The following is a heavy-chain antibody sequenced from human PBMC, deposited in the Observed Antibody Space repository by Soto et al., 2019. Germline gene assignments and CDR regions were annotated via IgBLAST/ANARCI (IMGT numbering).Heavy chain of an antibody. J-gene: IGHJ4*02. CDR2: ISSSGDST. D-gene: IGHD3-3*01. Sequence: EVQLVESGGGLVQPGGSLRLSCAASGFTFSTHAMHWVRQAPGKGREHVSAISSSGDSTFPANSVEGRFTISRDSSKNTIYLQMGSLSPEDMDVSYCERLGSGLDYWGQGTLGT. CDR3: ERLGSGLDY. CDR1: GFTFSTHA. V-gene: IGHV3-64*01.